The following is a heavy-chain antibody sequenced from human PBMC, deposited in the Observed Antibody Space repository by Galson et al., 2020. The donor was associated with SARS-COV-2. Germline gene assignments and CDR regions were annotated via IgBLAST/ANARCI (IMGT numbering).Heavy chain of an antibody. Sequence: SLKISCAASGFTFDDYAMHWVRQAPGKGLEWVSGISWNSNAIDYADSVKGRVTISRDNAKNSLYLQMNSLRAEDTALYYCAKEKGSIWFGETLPYYGMDVWGQGTTVTVSS. CDR3: AKEKGSIWFGETLPYYGMDV. CDR2: ISWNSNAI. D-gene: IGHD3-10*01. J-gene: IGHJ6*02. CDR1: GFTFDDYA. V-gene: IGHV3-9*01.